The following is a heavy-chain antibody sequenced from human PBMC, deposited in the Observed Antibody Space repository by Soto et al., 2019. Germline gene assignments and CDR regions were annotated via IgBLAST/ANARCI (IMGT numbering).Heavy chain of an antibody. CDR1: GFPFSSYA. Sequence: PGGSLRLSCAAAGFPFSSYAMSWVRQAPGKGLEWVSAISGSGGSTYYAASVKGRFTISRDDSKDIAYLQMSSLRIEDTAVYYCTRIHFGSLPTYCSDGVCYTGDFDSWGPGTLVTVSS. V-gene: IGHV3-23*01. J-gene: IGHJ4*02. D-gene: IGHD2-8*01. CDR2: ISGSGGST. CDR3: TRIHFGSLPTYCSDGVCYTGDFDS.